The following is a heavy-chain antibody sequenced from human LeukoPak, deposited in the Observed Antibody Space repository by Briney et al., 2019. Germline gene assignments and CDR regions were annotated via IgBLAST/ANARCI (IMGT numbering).Heavy chain of an antibody. Sequence: GGSLRLSCAASGFTFSSYSMNWVRQAPGKGLEWVSSISSSSSYIYYADSVKGRFTISRDNAKNSLYLQMNSLRAEDTAVYYCARARSRQIYILTGYCDSIGDHDAFDIWGQGTMVTVSS. CDR1: GFTFSSYS. V-gene: IGHV3-21*01. D-gene: IGHD3-9*01. CDR3: ARARSRQIYILTGYCDSIGDHDAFDI. CDR2: ISSSSSYI. J-gene: IGHJ3*02.